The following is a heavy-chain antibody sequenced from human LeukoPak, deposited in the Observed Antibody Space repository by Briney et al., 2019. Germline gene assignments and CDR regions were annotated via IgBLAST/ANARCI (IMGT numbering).Heavy chain of an antibody. Sequence: SETLSLTCAVYGGSFSGYYWSWIRQPPGKGLEWIGSIYHSGSTYYNPSLKSRVTISIDTSKNQFSLKLSSVTAADTAVYYCARAGYDILTRTFDYWGQGTLVTVSS. CDR1: GGSFSGYY. J-gene: IGHJ4*02. V-gene: IGHV4-34*01. CDR2: IYHSGST. D-gene: IGHD3-9*01. CDR3: ARAGYDILTRTFDY.